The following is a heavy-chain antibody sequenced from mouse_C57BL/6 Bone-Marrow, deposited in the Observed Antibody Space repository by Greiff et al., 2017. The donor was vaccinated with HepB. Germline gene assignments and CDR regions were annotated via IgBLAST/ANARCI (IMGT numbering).Heavy chain of an antibody. V-gene: IGHV1-26*01. D-gene: IGHD3-2*02. J-gene: IGHJ4*01. CDR3: SRRTAHAMYAMDY. CDR1: GYTFTDYY. Sequence: EVQLQQSGPELVKPGASVKISCKASGYTFTDYYMNWVKQSHGKSLEWIGAINPTNGGPSYNQKFKGKATLTVDKSSSTAYMELRSLTTEDSAVYYCSRRTAHAMYAMDYGGQGTSGTVSS. CDR2: INPTNGGP.